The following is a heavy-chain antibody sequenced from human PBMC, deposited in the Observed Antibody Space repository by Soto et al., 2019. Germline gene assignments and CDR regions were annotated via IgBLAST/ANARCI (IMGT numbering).Heavy chain of an antibody. CDR1: GGTFSSYA. Sequence: QVQLVQSGAEVKKPGSSVKVSCKASGGTFSSYAISWVRQAPGQGLEWMGGIIPIFGTANYAQKFQGRVTITADECTSTAYMGLSSLRSADTALYYCARDPGPTGTTRGAYYYYYGMDVWGQGTTVTVSS. J-gene: IGHJ6*02. CDR3: ARDPGPTGTTRGAYYYYYGMDV. D-gene: IGHD1-1*01. CDR2: IIPIFGTA. V-gene: IGHV1-69*01.